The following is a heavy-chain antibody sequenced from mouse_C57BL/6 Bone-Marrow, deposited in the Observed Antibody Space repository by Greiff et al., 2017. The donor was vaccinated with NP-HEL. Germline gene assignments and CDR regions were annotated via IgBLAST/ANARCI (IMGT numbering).Heavy chain of an antibody. J-gene: IGHJ3*01. Sequence: QVQLQQSGAELVRPGASVKLSCKASGYTFTDYYINWVKQRPGQGLEWIARIYPGSGNTYYNEKFKGKATLTAEKSSSTAYMQLSSLTSEDSAVYFCARLGSYYGSTAWFAYWGQGTLVTVSA. CDR2: IYPGSGNT. CDR3: ARLGSYYGSTAWFAY. CDR1: GYTFTDYY. V-gene: IGHV1-76*01. D-gene: IGHD1-1*01.